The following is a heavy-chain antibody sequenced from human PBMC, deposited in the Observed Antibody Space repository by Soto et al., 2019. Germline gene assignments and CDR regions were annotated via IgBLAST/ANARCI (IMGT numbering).Heavy chain of an antibody. V-gene: IGHV2-26*01. CDR3: ARTLRYDFWSGYFDY. J-gene: IGHJ4*02. D-gene: IGHD3-3*01. CDR1: GFSLTNTRVG. CDR2: IFSNDDK. Sequence: QVTLKESGPVLVKPPETLTLTCTVSGFSLTNTRVGVGWIRQPPGKALEWLAHIFSNDDKSYSTSLKNRLTISKDTSKSQVALTMTNMDPVDTATYYCARTLRYDFWSGYFDYWGQGTLVTVSS.